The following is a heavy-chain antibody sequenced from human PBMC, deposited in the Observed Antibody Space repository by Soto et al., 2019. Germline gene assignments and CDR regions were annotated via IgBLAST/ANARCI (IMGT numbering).Heavy chain of an antibody. V-gene: IGHV4-4*07. CDR1: GGAISCYY. J-gene: IGHJ5*02. D-gene: IGHD3-3*01. CDR2: IYSSGST. Sequence: PSETLSLTCTVTGGAISCYYWTWMRQSAGGGLEWIGRIYSSGSTNYNPSLKSRVTISLDTSMNHFSLRLSSVTAADTAVYYCARGQRFSDWFDPWGQGTLVTVSS. CDR3: ARGQRFSDWFDP.